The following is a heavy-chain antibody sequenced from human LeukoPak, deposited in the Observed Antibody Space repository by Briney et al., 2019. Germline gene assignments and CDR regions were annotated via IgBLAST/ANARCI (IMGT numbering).Heavy chain of an antibody. D-gene: IGHD4-17*01. CDR2: IYSGGST. Sequence: PGGSLRLSCAASGFTVSSNYMSWVRQAPGKGLEWVSVIYSGGSTYYADSVKGRFTISRDNSKNTLYLQMNSLRAEDTAVYYCARAYGDYASESYFDYWGQGTLVTVSS. V-gene: IGHV3-66*01. J-gene: IGHJ4*02. CDR3: ARAYGDYASESYFDY. CDR1: GFTVSSNY.